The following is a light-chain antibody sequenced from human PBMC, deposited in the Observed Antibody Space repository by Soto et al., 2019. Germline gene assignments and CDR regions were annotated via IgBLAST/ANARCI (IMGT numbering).Light chain of an antibody. CDR1: QSVLYSSNNKNY. CDR3: QQYYTLPYT. J-gene: IGKJ2*01. CDR2: WAS. Sequence: DIVMTQSPDSLAVSLGERATINCKSSQSVLYSSNNKNYLAWYQQKPGQPPKLLIYWASTRESGVPDRFSGSGSGIDFTLTISSLQAEDVAVYYCQQYYTLPYTFGQGTKLEIK. V-gene: IGKV4-1*01.